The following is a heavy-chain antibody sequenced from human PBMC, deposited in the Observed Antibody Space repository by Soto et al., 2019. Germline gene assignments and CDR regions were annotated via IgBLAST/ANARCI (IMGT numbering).Heavy chain of an antibody. D-gene: IGHD3-10*01. CDR2: IIPIFGTA. Sequence: GASVKVSCKASGGTFSSYAISWVRQAPGQGLEWMGGIIPIFGTANYAQKFQGRVTITADESTSTAYMELSSMRSEDTAVYYCARAICYYGSGSYYNYYYYYGMDVWGQGTTVTVSS. V-gene: IGHV1-69*13. J-gene: IGHJ6*02. CDR3: ARAICYYGSGSYYNYYYYYGMDV. CDR1: GGTFSSYA.